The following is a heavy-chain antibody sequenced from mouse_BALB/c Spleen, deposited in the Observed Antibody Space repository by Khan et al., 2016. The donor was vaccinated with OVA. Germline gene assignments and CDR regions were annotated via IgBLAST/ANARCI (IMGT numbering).Heavy chain of an antibody. CDR1: GYTFTDYS. CDR3: GRGRYEYFDG. Sequence: QIQLVQSGPELKKPGETVKISCKASGYTFTDYSMHWVKQAPGKGLKWMGWINTETGEPTYADDFKGRFAFSLETSASTAYLQINNLKNEDTATYFCGRGRYEYFDGWGAGTTLTVSS. J-gene: IGHJ1*01. D-gene: IGHD2-14*01. V-gene: IGHV9-2-1*01. CDR2: INTETGEP.